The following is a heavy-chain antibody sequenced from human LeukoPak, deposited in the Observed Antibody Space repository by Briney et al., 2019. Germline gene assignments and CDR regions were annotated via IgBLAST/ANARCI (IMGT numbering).Heavy chain of an antibody. D-gene: IGHD3-10*01. Sequence: PGGSLRLSCAASGFTFSSYAMSWVRQAPGKGLEWVSAISGSGGSTYYADSVKGRFTISRDNSKNTLYLQMNSLRAEDTAVYYCAKANYYGSGSYDAFDIWGQGTMVTVSS. J-gene: IGHJ3*02. CDR3: AKANYYGSGSYDAFDI. V-gene: IGHV3-23*01. CDR1: GFTFSSYA. CDR2: ISGSGGST.